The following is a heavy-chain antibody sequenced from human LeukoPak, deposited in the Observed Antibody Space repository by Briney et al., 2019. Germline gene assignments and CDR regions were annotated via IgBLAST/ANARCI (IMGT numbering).Heavy chain of an antibody. J-gene: IGHJ4*02. Sequence: GGSLRLSCAASGFTFSNAWMSWVRQAPGKGLEWVGRIKSKTDGGTTGYAAPVKGRFTISRDDSKNTLYLQMNSLKTEDTAVYHCTTEAGDICFDYWGQGTLVTVSS. CDR1: GFTFSNAW. D-gene: IGHD5-12*01. CDR3: TTEAGDICFDY. V-gene: IGHV3-15*01. CDR2: IKSKTDGGTT.